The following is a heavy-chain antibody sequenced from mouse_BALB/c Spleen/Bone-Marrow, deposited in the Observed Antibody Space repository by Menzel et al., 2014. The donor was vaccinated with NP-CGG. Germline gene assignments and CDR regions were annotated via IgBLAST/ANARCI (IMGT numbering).Heavy chain of an antibody. CDR3: TRNYGSGFVRHFDY. CDR1: DYSFTAYY. D-gene: IGHD1-1*01. Sequence: LVKTGASVKISCKASDYSFTAYYMHWVKQSHGKSLEWIGYISCYNGATTYNQKFKGKATFTVDTSSSTAYMQFNSLTSEDSAVYYCTRNYGSGFVRHFDYWGQGTTLTVSS. V-gene: IGHV1S34*01. J-gene: IGHJ2*01. CDR2: ISCYNGAT.